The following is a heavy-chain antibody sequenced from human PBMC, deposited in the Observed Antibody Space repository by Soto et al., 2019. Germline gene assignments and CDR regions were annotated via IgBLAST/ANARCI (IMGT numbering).Heavy chain of an antibody. Sequence: GGSLRLSCAASGFTFSSYGMHWVRQAPGKGLEWVAVIWYDGSNKYYADSVKGRFTISRDNSKNTLYLQMNSLRAEDTAVYYCARDRGGLLGLRPDAFDIWGQGTMVTVSS. J-gene: IGHJ3*02. CDR2: IWYDGSNK. CDR3: ARDRGGLLGLRPDAFDI. CDR1: GFTFSSYG. V-gene: IGHV3-33*01. D-gene: IGHD5-12*01.